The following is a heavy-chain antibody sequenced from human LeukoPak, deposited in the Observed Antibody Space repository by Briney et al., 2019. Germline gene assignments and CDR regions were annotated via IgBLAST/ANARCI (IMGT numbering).Heavy chain of an antibody. Sequence: PGGSLRLSCAASGFTFSSYWTHWVRQAPGKGLVWVSRIHSDGSRTSYADSVKGRFTISRDNAKNTLSLQMNSLRAEDTAVYYCGRVSSSGLDYGMDVWGQGTTVTVSS. V-gene: IGHV3-74*01. D-gene: IGHD6-19*01. J-gene: IGHJ6*02. CDR2: IHSDGSRT. CDR3: GRVSSSGLDYGMDV. CDR1: GFTFSSYW.